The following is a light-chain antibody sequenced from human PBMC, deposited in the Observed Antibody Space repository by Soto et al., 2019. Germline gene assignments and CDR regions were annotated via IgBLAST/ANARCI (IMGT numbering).Light chain of an antibody. CDR3: TSPTPGSLYV. CDR2: HVG. J-gene: IGLJ1*01. CDR1: SSDVGGYEY. Sequence: QSALTQPRSVSGSPGQSVTISCSGTSSDVGGYEYVSWYQQHPGKAPRLLIYHVGQRPSGVPDRFSGSKSGTTASLTISGLQAEDEADYFCTSPTPGSLYVFGTGTKLTVL. V-gene: IGLV2-11*01.